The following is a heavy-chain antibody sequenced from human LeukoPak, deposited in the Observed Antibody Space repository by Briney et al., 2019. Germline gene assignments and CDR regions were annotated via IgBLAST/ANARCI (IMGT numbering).Heavy chain of an antibody. CDR2: IYYSGST. Sequence: SETLSLTCTVSGGSISSGGYYWSWIRQHPGKVLEWIGYIYYSGSTYYNPSLKSRVTISVDTSKNQFSLKLSSVTAADTAVYYCARVSPYYYYGMDVWGQGTTVTVSS. J-gene: IGHJ6*02. CDR3: ARVSPYYYYGMDV. CDR1: GGSISSGGYY. D-gene: IGHD3-3*02. V-gene: IGHV4-31*03.